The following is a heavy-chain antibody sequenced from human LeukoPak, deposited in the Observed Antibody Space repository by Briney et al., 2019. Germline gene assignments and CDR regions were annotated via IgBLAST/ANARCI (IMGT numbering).Heavy chain of an antibody. CDR1: GFTFDDYA. Sequence: GGSLRLSCAASGFTFDDYAMHWVRQAPGKGLEWVSLISGDGGSTYYADSVKGRFTISRDNSKNSLYLQMNSLRTEGTALYYCAKDMGPYCSGGSCYAGLDYWGQGTLVTVSS. CDR3: AKDMGPYCSGGSCYAGLDY. V-gene: IGHV3-43*02. CDR2: ISGDGGST. J-gene: IGHJ4*02. D-gene: IGHD2-15*01.